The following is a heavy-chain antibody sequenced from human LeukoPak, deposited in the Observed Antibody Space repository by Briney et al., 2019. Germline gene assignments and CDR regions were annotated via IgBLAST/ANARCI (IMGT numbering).Heavy chain of an antibody. J-gene: IGHJ4*02. D-gene: IGHD2-2*01. V-gene: IGHV3-53*01. CDR2: IYSGGST. CDR3: ARSCSSTSCHAYFDY. CDR1: AFTVSSYY. Sequence: GGSLRLSCAASAFTVSSYYMSWVRQAPGKGLEWVSVIYSGGSTYYADSVKGRFTISRDNSKNTLYLQMNSLRAEDTAVYYCARSCSSTSCHAYFDYWGQGTLVTVSS.